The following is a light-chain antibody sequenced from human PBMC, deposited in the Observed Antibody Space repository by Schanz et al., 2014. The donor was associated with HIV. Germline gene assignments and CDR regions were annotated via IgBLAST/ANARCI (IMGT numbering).Light chain of an antibody. CDR1: QSISSY. J-gene: IGKJ5*01. CDR3: QEYNSDSTT. V-gene: IGKV1-39*01. CDR2: AAS. Sequence: DIQMTQSPSSLSASVGDRVTITCRASQSISSYLNWYQQKPGKAPKLLIYAASSLQSGVPSRFSGSGSGTEFTLTITSLQPDDFATYYCQEYNSDSTTFGQGTRLEIK.